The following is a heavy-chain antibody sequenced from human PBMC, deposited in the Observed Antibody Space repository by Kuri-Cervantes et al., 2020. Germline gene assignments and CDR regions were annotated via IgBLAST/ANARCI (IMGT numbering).Heavy chain of an antibody. CDR3: ERDLRSGSIDD. CDR2: INSDGSST. J-gene: IGHJ4*02. V-gene: IGHV3-74*01. Sequence: AGSLTLSCAASGCTFSSYWMHWVRQAPGKGLVWVSRINSDGSSTTYAAPVKCRFNISRDKAKNTLYLQMNSLRAEGTAVYYCERDLRSGSIDDWGQGTLVTVSS. CDR1: GCTFSSYW. D-gene: IGHD1-26*01.